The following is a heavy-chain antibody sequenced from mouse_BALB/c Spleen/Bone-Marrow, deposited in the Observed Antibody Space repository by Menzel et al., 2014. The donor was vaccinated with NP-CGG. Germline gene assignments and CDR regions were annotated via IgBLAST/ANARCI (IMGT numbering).Heavy chain of an antibody. CDR1: GYSFTGYN. CDR2: IDPYYGGT. D-gene: IGHD1-1*01. J-gene: IGHJ3*01. Sequence: EVQRVESGPELEKPGASVKISCKASGYSFTGYNMNWVKQSDGRSLEWIGNIDPYYGGTSYNQKFRGKATLTVDKSSSTAYMQLTGLSSEDSAVYYCARNHFGSNSLGYWGQGTLVTVSA. CDR3: ARNHFGSNSLGY. V-gene: IGHV1S135*01.